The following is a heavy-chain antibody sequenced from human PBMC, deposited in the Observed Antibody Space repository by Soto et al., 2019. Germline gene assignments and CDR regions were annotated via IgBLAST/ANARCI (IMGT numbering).Heavy chain of an antibody. CDR3: ARPYDSSGYYSGGEYFQH. CDR2: ISYDGSNK. CDR1: GFTFSSYA. D-gene: IGHD3-22*01. V-gene: IGHV3-30-3*01. Sequence: QVQLVESGGGVVQPGRSLRLSCAASGFTFSSYAMHWVRQAPGKGLEWVAVISYDGSNKYYADSVKGRFTISRDNSKNTLYLQMNSLRAEDTAVYYCARPYDSSGYYSGGEYFQHWGQGTLVTVSS. J-gene: IGHJ1*01.